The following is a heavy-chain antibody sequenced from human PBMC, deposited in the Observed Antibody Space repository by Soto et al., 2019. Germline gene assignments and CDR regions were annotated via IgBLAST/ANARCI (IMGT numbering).Heavy chain of an antibody. CDR2: IIPALGTA. CDR3: ARPDFGDYWYFDL. J-gene: IGHJ2*01. D-gene: IGHD4-17*01. CDR1: RGTFSSHT. V-gene: IGHV1-69*08. Sequence: QDQLVQCGAEVKKPGSSVKVSCRASRGTFSSHTFSWVRQAPGQGLEWMGRIIPALGTATYAQKFQGRVTITADESATTVYMELNSLRSEDTAVYYCARPDFGDYWYFDLWGRGTLVTVS.